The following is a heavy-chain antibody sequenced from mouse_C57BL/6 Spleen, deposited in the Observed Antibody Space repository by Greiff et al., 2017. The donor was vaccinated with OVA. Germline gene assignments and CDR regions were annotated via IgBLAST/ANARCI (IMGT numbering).Heavy chain of an antibody. D-gene: IGHD4-1*01. V-gene: IGHV1-64*01. Sequence: QVQLQQPGAELVKPGASVKLSCKASGYTFTSYWMHWVKQRPGQGLEWIGMIHPNSGSTNYNEKFKSKATLTVDKSSSTAYMQLSSLTSEDSAVYYCARWEVYSYAMDYWGQGTSVTVSS. CDR1: GYTFTSYW. CDR3: ARWEVYSYAMDY. CDR2: IHPNSGST. J-gene: IGHJ4*01.